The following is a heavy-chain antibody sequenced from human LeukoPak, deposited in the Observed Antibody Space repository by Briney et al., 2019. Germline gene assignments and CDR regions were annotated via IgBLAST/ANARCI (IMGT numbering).Heavy chain of an antibody. CDR2: IYSGGST. CDR3: ATSSPMVRPDFDY. V-gene: IGHV3-53*01. CDR1: GFTVSSNY. Sequence: GGSLRLSCAASGFTVSSNYMSWVRQAPGKGLEWVSVIYSGGSTYYADSVKGRITISRDNSKNTLYLQMNSLRAEDTAVYYCATSSPMVRPDFDYWGQGTLVTVSS. D-gene: IGHD3-10*01. J-gene: IGHJ4*02.